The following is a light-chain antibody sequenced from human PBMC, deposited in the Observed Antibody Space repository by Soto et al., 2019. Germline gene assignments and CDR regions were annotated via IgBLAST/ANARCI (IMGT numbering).Light chain of an antibody. J-gene: IGLJ2*01. Sequence: QSVLTQPASVSGSPGQSITISCTGTSSDVGSYNLVSWYQQHPGKAPKLMIYEGSKRPSGVSNRFSGSKSGNTASLTISGLQAEDEADYYCCSYAGSSTSVVGGGSKVTV. CDR3: CSYAGSSTSV. CDR1: SSDVGSYNL. CDR2: EGS. V-gene: IGLV2-23*01.